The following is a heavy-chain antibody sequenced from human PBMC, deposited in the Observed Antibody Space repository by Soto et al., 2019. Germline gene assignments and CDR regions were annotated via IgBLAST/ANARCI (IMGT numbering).Heavy chain of an antibody. CDR3: SRHVRVGETLPLNYYALDV. D-gene: IGHD3-10*01. J-gene: IGHJ6*02. CDR2: IRGKDYGGAS. V-gene: IGHV3-49*05. Sequence: EVQLVESGGDLVKPGRSLRLSCTASGFIFGDYEMNWFRQVPGKGLEWVGFIRGKDYGGASLYAASVMGRFTISRDDSKSIAYLQMNSLKIEDTAVYYCSRHVRVGETLPLNYYALDVWGQGATVTVSS. CDR1: GFIFGDYE.